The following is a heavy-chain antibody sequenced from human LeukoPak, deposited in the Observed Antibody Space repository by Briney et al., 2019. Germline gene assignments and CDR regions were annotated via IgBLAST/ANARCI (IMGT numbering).Heavy chain of an antibody. J-gene: IGHJ3*02. CDR3: AKDHLPYYDILTGYYTGVDI. CDR1: GFTVSTNY. V-gene: IGHV3-53*01. D-gene: IGHD3-9*01. Sequence: GGSLRLSCAASGFTVSTNYLTWVRQAPGKGLECVSVIYSGGITYYADSVKGRFTISRDNSKNTLYLQMNSLRAEDTAVYYCAKDHLPYYDILTGYYTGVDIWGQGTMVTVSS. CDR2: IYSGGIT.